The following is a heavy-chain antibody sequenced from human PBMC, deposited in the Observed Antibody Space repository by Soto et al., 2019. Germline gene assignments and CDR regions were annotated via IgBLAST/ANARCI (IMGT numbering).Heavy chain of an antibody. J-gene: IGHJ3*02. V-gene: IGHV1-18*04. CDR3: ARGGWNYGPGPFDI. Sequence: QVQLVQSGAEVKTPGASVNVSCHASGYTFTNYGINWVRQAPGQGLEWMAWISPYNGKSQHAPNVQGRLIMTTDTPTTTAYMELRSLRSDDTAVYYFARGGWNYGPGPFDIWGQGTLLTVSS. D-gene: IGHD1-7*01. CDR1: GYTFTNYG. CDR2: ISPYNGKS.